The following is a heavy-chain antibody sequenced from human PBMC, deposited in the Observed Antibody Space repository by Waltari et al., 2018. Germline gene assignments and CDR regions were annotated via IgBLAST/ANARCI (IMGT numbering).Heavy chain of an antibody. Sequence: EVQLVASGGGLVKPGGSLRPSCAASGFPFHPHTMNWVRQAPGKGLEWVSSISSTSSDIYYADSVKGRFTISRDNAKSSLYLQLNSLRAEDTAVYYCAGGYSSYYGMDVWGQGTTVTVSS. V-gene: IGHV3-21*02. J-gene: IGHJ6*02. CDR3: AGGYSSYYGMDV. D-gene: IGHD6-13*01. CDR2: ISSTSSDI. CDR1: GFPFHPHT.